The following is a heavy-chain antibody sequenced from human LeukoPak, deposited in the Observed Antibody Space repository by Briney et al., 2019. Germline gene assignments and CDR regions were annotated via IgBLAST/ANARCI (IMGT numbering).Heavy chain of an antibody. J-gene: IGHJ4*02. V-gene: IGHV4-4*09. Sequence: SETLSLTCTVPGGSISSYYWSWIRQPPGKGLEWIGYIYTSGSTNYNPSLKSRVTISVDTSKNQFSLQLRSVTAADTAVYYCVIGVGWQPDYWGRGALVTVSS. CDR1: GGSISSYY. D-gene: IGHD2-15*01. CDR2: IYTSGST. CDR3: VIGVGWQPDY.